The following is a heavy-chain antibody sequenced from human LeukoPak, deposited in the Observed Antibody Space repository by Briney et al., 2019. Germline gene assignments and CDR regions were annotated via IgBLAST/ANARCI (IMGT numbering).Heavy chain of an antibody. D-gene: IGHD2-2*01. V-gene: IGHV3-23*01. J-gene: IGHJ4*02. CDR3: ATFRYCSSSRCLR. CDR2: FTGSGDL. CDR1: GFTFSSYA. Sequence: QSGGSLRLSCAASGFTFSSYAMHWVRQAPGKGLDWVSGFTGSGDLYYADSVKGRFTISRDNSKNTLFLQMNSLRAEDTAVYYCATFRYCSSSRCLRWGQGTLVSVSS.